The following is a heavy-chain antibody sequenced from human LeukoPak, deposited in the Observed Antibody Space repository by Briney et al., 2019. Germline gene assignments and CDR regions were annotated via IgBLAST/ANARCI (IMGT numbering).Heavy chain of an antibody. V-gene: IGHV3-21*01. Sequence: GGSLGLSCAASGFTFSSYSMNWVRQAPGKGLEWVSSIRSRSSYIYYADSVKGRFTISRDNAKNSLYLQMNSLRAEDTAVYYCARGHADYFDISGPLDYWGQGTLVTVSS. D-gene: IGHD3-22*01. CDR1: GFTFSSYS. CDR2: IRSRSSYI. J-gene: IGHJ4*02. CDR3: ARGHADYFDISGPLDY.